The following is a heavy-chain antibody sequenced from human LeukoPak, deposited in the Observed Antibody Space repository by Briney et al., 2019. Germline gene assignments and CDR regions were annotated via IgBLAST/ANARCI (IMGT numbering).Heavy chain of an antibody. D-gene: IGHD2-2*02. Sequence: PGGSLRLSCAASGFTFSSYSMNWVRQAPGKGLEWVSSISSSSSYIYYADSVKGRFTISRDNAKNSLYLQMNSLRAEDTAVYYCAREIPAAITPYYYYGMDVRGQGTTVTVSS. V-gene: IGHV3-21*01. CDR3: AREIPAAITPYYYYGMDV. CDR1: GFTFSSYS. CDR2: ISSSSSYI. J-gene: IGHJ6*02.